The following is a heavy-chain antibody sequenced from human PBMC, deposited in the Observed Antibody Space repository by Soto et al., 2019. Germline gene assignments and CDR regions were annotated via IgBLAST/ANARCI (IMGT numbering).Heavy chain of an antibody. CDR1: GFTISSYW. V-gene: IGHV3-74*01. D-gene: IGHD6-19*01. CDR3: ARAYSSGAFDY. J-gene: IGHJ4*02. CDR2: INSDGSST. Sequence: GGSLRLSCAASGFTISSYWMHWVRQAPGKGLVWVSRINSDGSSTSYADSVKGRFTISRDNAKNTLYLQMNSLRAEDTAVYYCARAYSSGAFDYWGQGTLVTISA.